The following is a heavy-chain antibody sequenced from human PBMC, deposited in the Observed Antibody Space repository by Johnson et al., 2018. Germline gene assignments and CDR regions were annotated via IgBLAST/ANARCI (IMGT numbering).Heavy chain of an antibody. CDR1: GFTFSSYG. CDR2: LSYDGNNK. V-gene: IGHV3-30*18. Sequence: QVQLVESGGGVVQPGRSLRLSCAASGFTFSSYGMHWVRQAPGKGLAWVAVLSYDGNNKYYADSVKGRFTISRDNSKNPLYLQMNSLRAEDTAVYFCAKDQGDYYAYGMDVWGQGTTVTVSS. J-gene: IGHJ6*02. D-gene: IGHD3-22*01. CDR3: AKDQGDYYAYGMDV.